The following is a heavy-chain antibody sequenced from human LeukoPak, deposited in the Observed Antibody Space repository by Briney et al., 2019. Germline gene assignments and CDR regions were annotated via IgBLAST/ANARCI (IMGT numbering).Heavy chain of an antibody. V-gene: IGHV4-34*01. CDR3: AGLIVGRVLGV. CDR2: INHSGST. J-gene: IGHJ4*02. D-gene: IGHD3-22*01. Sequence: SETLSLTCAVYGGSFSGYYWSWIRQPPGKGLEWIGEINHSGSTNYNPSLKRRVTISVDTSKNQFSLKLSSVTAADTAVYYCAGLIVGRVLGVWGQGTLVTVSS. CDR1: GGSFSGYY.